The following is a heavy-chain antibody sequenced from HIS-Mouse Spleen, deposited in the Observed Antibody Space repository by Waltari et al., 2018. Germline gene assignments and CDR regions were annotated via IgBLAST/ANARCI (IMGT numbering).Heavy chain of an antibody. CDR3: AREIPYSSSWYDWYFDL. CDR2: IYYSVRT. V-gene: IGHV4-39*07. CDR1: GCSIRSSRSY. D-gene: IGHD6-13*01. Sequence: QLQLQESGPGLVTPSETLSLTCPVSGCSIRSSRSYWGWVRQPPGKGLEWIGSIYYSVRTYYNPSLKSRVTISVDTSKNQFSLKLSSVTAADTAVYYCAREIPYSSSWYDWYFDLWGRGTLVTVSS. J-gene: IGHJ2*01.